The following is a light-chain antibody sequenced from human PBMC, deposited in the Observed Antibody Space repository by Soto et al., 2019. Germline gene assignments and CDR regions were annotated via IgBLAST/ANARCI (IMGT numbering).Light chain of an antibody. CDR3: LQSYSTRMIP. CDR2: GTS. CDR1: QAINTY. Sequence: DIQMTHSPSFLSASVGDRVTISCRASQAINTYLNWYQQKPGKAPKLLIYGTSDLQNGVPSRFSGGGSGTALTLTIRSLQAEDFATYYCLQSYSTRMIPFVPGT. J-gene: IGKJ1*01. V-gene: IGKV1-39*01.